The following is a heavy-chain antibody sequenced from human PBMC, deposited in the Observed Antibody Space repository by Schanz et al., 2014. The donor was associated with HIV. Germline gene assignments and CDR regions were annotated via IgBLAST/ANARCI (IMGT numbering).Heavy chain of an antibody. CDR3: AASMYNGSYGTHYYFDL. CDR2: IIPFFGTA. Sequence: QVQLVQSGSEVKKHGSSVMVSCKTSGGTFTNYAISWVRQAPGQGLQWMGGIIPFFGTANYAQTLQGRLTITAGESTGTAYMDLTSLRYEDTALYYCAASMYNGSYGTHYYFDLWGRGTLVTVSS. CDR1: GGTFTNYA. D-gene: IGHD1-26*01. V-gene: IGHV1-69*12. J-gene: IGHJ2*01.